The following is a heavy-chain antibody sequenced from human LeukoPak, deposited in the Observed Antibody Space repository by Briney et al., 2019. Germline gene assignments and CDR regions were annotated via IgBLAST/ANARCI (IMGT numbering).Heavy chain of an antibody. Sequence: EWVAVIYIVGTTHYADSVKGRFTISRDNSKNTLYLQMNSLRAEDTAVYYCARAVSGYYFDYWGQGALVTVSS. J-gene: IGHJ4*02. CDR3: ARAVSGYYFDY. D-gene: IGHD1-14*01. V-gene: IGHV3-53*01. CDR2: IYIVGTT.